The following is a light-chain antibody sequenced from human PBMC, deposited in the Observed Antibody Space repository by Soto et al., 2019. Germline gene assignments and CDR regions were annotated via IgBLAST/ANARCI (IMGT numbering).Light chain of an antibody. CDR2: EVS. CDR1: SSDIGAYNY. CDR3: SSYTSSSTLDYV. V-gene: IGLV2-14*01. Sequence: QSALTQPASVSGSPGQSITISCTGTSSDIGAYNYVSWYQQHPGKAPKLMIYEVSNRPSGISNRFSGSKSGNTASLTISGLHAEDEADYYCSSYTSSSTLDYVFGTGTKVTVL. J-gene: IGLJ1*01.